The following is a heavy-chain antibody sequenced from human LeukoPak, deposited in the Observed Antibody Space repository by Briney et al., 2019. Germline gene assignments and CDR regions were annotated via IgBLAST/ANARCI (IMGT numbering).Heavy chain of an antibody. Sequence: GGSLRLSCAASGFTFSSYSMNWVRQAPGKGLEWVSSINSSSSYIYYADSVKGRFTISRDNAKNSLYLQMNSLRAEDTAVYYCAREYCSGGSCSSRLYYFDYWGQGTLVTVSS. CDR1: GFTFSSYS. CDR2: INSSSSYI. D-gene: IGHD2-15*01. V-gene: IGHV3-21*01. J-gene: IGHJ4*02. CDR3: AREYCSGGSCSSRLYYFDY.